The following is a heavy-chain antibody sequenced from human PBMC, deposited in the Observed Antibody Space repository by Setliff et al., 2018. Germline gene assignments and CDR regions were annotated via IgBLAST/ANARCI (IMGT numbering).Heavy chain of an antibody. J-gene: IGHJ6*03. D-gene: IGHD3-22*01. Sequence: GASVKVSCKASGGTFSSYGISWVRQAPGQGLEWMGGTIPIFGTTDYAQKFRGRVTIITDESTGTAFMQLSSLRSEDTAVYYCVREGVDSRSSTDYRYYMDVWGKGTTVTVSS. V-gene: IGHV1-69*05. CDR3: VREGVDSRSSTDYRYYMDV. CDR2: TIPIFGTT. CDR1: GGTFSSYG.